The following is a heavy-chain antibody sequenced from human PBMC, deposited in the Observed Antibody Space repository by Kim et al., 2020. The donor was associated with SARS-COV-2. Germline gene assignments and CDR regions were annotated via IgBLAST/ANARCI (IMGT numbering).Heavy chain of an antibody. CDR2: IQSGGST. J-gene: IGHJ3*02. V-gene: IGHV3-66*01. Sequence: VGSLRLSCAASGFIVNTHYMSWVRQAPGKGLEWFSFIQSGGSTYYADSVKGRFTIYRDNSKNTLDLQMKSLRAGETAVYYCAGVSYHFDSSGFWTNDAFAIWGAGTKVTVSS. CDR3: AGVSYHFDSSGFWTNDAFAI. D-gene: IGHD3-22*01. CDR1: GFIVNTHY.